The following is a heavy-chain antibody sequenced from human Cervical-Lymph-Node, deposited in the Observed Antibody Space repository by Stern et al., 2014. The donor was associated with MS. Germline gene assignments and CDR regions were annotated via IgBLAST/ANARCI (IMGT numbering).Heavy chain of an antibody. CDR2: ITNVGST. CDR1: GFTVSRDY. V-gene: IGHV3-53*01. J-gene: IGHJ4*02. CDR3: ARDTSSPERSDW. Sequence: EVPLVESGGGVIQPGGSLRLSCTASGFTVSRDYMTWVRQAPGQGLEWVSLITNVGSTFYTDSVNGRFTISRDDSKNTVYLHMTSLRAEDTAMYYCARDTSSPERSDWWGQGTLVTVSS. D-gene: IGHD1-1*01.